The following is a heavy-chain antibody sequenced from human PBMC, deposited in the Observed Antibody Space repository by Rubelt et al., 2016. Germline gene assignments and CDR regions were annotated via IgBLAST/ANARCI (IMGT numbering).Heavy chain of an antibody. CDR1: GFTFSSYG. V-gene: IGHV3-33*06. J-gene: IGHJ4*02. CDR3: AKGYCSSTNCYGAACDY. D-gene: IGHD2-2*01. Sequence: QVHLVESGGGVVQPGRSLRLSCAASGFTFSSYGMHWVRQAPGKGLEWVAVIWYDGGNQDYAESVKGRLDISNDNSKNTLDLQMNSLGAEDTAVYYCAKGYCSSTNCYGAACDYWGQGTLVTVSS. CDR2: IWYDGGNQ.